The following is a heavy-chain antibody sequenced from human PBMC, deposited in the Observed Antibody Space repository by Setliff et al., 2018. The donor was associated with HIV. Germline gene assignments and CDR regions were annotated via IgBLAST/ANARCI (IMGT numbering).Heavy chain of an antibody. D-gene: IGHD2-15*01. Sequence: ASVKVSCKVSGFTLSEVSIHWVRQAPGQGLEWVGIINPSGGRTKYGQRFQGRVAFTGDMSTSTVYMDLRSLESEDTAVYYCVREVPHSCYFDSWGQGTQVTVSS. J-gene: IGHJ4*02. CDR2: INPSGGRT. V-gene: IGHV1-46*01. CDR3: VREVPHSCYFDS. CDR1: GFTLSEVS.